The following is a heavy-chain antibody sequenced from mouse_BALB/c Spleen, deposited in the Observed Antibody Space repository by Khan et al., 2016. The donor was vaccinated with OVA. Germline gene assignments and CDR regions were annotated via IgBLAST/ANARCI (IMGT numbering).Heavy chain of an antibody. V-gene: IGHV3-2*02. Sequence: EVQLQESGPGLVKPSQSLSLTCTVTGYSITSDCAWNWIRQFPGNKLEWMGYISYSGTTSYNPSLKSRISVTRDTSKNQFVLELNSVTAEDSATYYGARSSSWVLDYWGQGTTLTVSS. J-gene: IGHJ2*01. D-gene: IGHD4-1*01. CDR3: ARSSSWVLDY. CDR1: GYSITSDCA. CDR2: ISYSGTT.